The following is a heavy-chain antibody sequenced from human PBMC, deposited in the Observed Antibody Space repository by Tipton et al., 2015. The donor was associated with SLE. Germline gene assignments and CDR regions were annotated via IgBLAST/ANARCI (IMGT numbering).Heavy chain of an antibody. V-gene: IGHV4-38-2*01. CDR3: ASSHSSSRNKADY. Sequence: TLSLTCAVSGYSISSGYYWGWIRQPPGKGLEWIGSIYRSGSTYYNPSLKSRVTISVDTSKNQFSLKQSTVTAADTAVYYCASSHSSSRNKADYWGQGTLVTVSS. D-gene: IGHD6-13*01. J-gene: IGHJ4*02. CDR1: GYSISSGYY. CDR2: IYRSGST.